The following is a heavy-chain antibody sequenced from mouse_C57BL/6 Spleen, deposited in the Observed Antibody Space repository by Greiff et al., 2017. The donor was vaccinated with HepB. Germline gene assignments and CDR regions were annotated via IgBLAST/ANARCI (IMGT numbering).Heavy chain of an antibody. CDR3: AKDSSGPFAY. Sequence: EVKLVESGPELVKPGASVKISCKASGYSFTGSYMHWVKQRHGNILDWIGYIYPYNGVSSYNQKFKGKATLTVDKSSSTPYIDLRSLTSEDSAVYYYAKDSSGPFAYSGQVTQVTESA. J-gene: IGHJ3*01. D-gene: IGHD3-2*02. CDR1: GYSFTGSY. V-gene: IGHV1-31*01. CDR2: IYPYNGVS.